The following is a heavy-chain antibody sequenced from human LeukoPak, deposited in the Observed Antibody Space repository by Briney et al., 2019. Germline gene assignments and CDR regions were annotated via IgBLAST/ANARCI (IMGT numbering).Heavy chain of an antibody. CDR3: ARDRLDCSSTSCYSGQVYYYYGMDV. CDR1: GXTXXXYS. J-gene: IGHJ6*02. D-gene: IGHD2-2*02. V-gene: IGHV3-48*01. Sequence: GXTXXXYSMNWVRQAPGKGLEGVSYISSSSSTIDYADSVKCRFTISRDNAKNSLYLQMNSLRAEDTAVYYCARDRLDCSSTSCYSGQVYYYYGMDVWGQGTTVTVSS. CDR2: ISSSSSTI.